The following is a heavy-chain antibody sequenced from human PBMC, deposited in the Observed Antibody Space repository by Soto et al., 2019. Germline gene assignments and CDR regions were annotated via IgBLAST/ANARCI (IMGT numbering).Heavy chain of an antibody. CDR2: ISSSSSYI. J-gene: IGHJ2*01. Sequence: EVPLVESGGGLVKPGGSLRLSCAASGFTFSSYSMNWVRQAPGKGLEWVSSISSSSSYIYYADSVKGRFTISRDNAKNSLYLQMNSLRAEDTAVYYCAKGTGTFWYFDLWGRGTLVTVSS. V-gene: IGHV3-21*01. CDR3: AKGTGTFWYFDL. CDR1: GFTFSSYS. D-gene: IGHD1-7*01.